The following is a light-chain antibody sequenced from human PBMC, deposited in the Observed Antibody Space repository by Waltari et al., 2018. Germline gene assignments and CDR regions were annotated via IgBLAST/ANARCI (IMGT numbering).Light chain of an antibody. CDR2: GAY. V-gene: IGKV3-20*01. J-gene: IGKJ1*01. CDR3: QHYVRLPVT. CDR1: QSARRS. Sequence: EIVLTQSPGTLSLSPGERATLSCRASQSARRSLAWYQKKPGQAPRLLIYGAYSRATGVPDRFSGSGSGTDFSLTISRLEPEDFAVYYCQHYVRLPVTFGQGTKVEIK.